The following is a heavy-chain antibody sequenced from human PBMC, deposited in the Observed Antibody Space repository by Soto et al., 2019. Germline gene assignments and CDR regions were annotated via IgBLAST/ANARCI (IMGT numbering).Heavy chain of an antibody. V-gene: IGHV3-7*01. D-gene: IGHD3-16*01. J-gene: IGHJ4*02. CDR1: EFNVMSYG. Sequence: GGSLRLSCAVSEFNVMSYGMSWVRQAPGKGLEWVAGIKEDGSEIYYLESVRGRFTISRGSSGNALHLAMNYLSAEDTGVYFCARDIGFAYVNWGQGTLVT. CDR2: IKEDGSEI. CDR3: ARDIGFAYVN.